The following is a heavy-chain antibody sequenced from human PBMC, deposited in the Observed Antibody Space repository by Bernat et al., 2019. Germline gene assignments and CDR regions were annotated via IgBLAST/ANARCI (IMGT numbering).Heavy chain of an antibody. Sequence: QVQLQESGPGLVKPSETLSLTCTVSGGSVSSGSYYWSWIRQPPGKVLEWIGYIYYSGSTNYNPSLKSRVTISVDTSNNQFSLKLSSATAADTAVDYCARDRRDYGDYWYYFDYWGQGTLVTVSS. D-gene: IGHD4-17*01. J-gene: IGHJ4*02. CDR3: ARDRRDYGDYWYYFDY. CDR2: IYYSGST. CDR1: GGSVSSGSYY. V-gene: IGHV4-61*01.